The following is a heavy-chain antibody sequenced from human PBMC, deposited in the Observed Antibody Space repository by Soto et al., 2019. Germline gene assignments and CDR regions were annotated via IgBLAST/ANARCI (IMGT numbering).Heavy chain of an antibody. J-gene: IGHJ4*02. CDR3: ARDNLPHWTKVTLFLLDY. CDR1: GFTFSSYS. V-gene: IGHV3-48*02. Sequence: EVQLVESGGGLVQPGGSLRLSCAASGFTFSSYSMNWVRQAPGKGLEWVSYISSSSSTIYYADSVKGRFTIWRDNAKNSLYLQMNSLRDEDTAVYYYARDNLPHWTKVTLFLLDYWGQGTLVTVSS. D-gene: IGHD4-4*01. CDR2: ISSSSSTI.